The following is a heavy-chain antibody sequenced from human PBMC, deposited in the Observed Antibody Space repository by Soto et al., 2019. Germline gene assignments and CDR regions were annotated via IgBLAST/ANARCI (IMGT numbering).Heavy chain of an antibody. CDR2: IYYSGST. J-gene: IGHJ4*02. CDR1: GFSISRSSDY. D-gene: IGHD3-22*01. Sequence: SETLSLTCTVSGFSISRSSDYWGWIRQPPGKGLEWIANIYYSGSTYYNPSLKSRVTISVDTSKNQFSLKLSSVTAADTAVYYCMLGSGWKDFDYWGQGTLVTVSS. CDR3: MLGSGWKDFDY. V-gene: IGHV4-39*01.